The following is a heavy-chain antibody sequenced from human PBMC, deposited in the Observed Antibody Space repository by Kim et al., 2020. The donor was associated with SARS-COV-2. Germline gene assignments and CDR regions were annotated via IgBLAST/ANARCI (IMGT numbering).Heavy chain of an antibody. D-gene: IGHD3-10*01. CDR3: AKTLWGGMDV. J-gene: IGHJ6*02. CDR2: ST. Sequence: STCSADSGKGRFTISRENSKTTRFLQMNSLRAEDTAVYYCAKTLWGGMDVWGQGTTVTVSS. V-gene: IGHV3-23*01.